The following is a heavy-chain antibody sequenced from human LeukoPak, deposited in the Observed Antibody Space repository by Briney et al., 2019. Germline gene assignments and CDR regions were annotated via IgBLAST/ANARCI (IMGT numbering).Heavy chain of an antibody. D-gene: IGHD3-10*01. J-gene: IGHJ3*02. CDR2: INPNSGGT. Sequence: GASVKVSCKASGYTFTSYGISWVRQAPGQGLEWMGWINPNSGGTNYAQKFQGRVTMTRDTSISTAYMELSRLRSDDSAVYYCARWMVRGVPYDAFDIWGQGTMVTVSS. CDR1: GYTFTSYG. V-gene: IGHV1-2*02. CDR3: ARWMVRGVPYDAFDI.